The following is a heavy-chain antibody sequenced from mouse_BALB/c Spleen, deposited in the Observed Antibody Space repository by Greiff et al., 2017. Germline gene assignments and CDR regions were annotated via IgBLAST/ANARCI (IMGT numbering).Heavy chain of an antibody. J-gene: IGHJ2*01. CDR3: ARGHGDY. CDR1: GYTFTSYW. CDR2: IFPGTGTT. V-gene: IGHV1S132*01. Sequence: QVQLQQSGAELVKPGASVKLSCKTSGYTFTSYWIQWVKQRPGQGLGWIGEIFPGTGTTYYNEKFKGKATLTIDTSSSTAYMQLSSLTSEDSAVYFCARGHGDYWGQGTTLTVSS.